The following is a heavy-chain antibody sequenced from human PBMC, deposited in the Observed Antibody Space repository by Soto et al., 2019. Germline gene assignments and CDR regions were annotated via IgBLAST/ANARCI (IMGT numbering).Heavy chain of an antibody. CDR2: NSAYNGNT. J-gene: IGHJ4*02. D-gene: IGHD6-13*01. CDR1: GYTVTSYG. CDR3: ARESSSSCHDY. Sequence: QVQLVQSGAEVKKPGASVKVSCKSSGYTVTSYGISWVRQAPGQGLEWMGWNSAYNGNTNYAQKLQGRVTMTTATSTSTAYMGLRSLRSDDTAVYYCARESSSSCHDYWGQGTLVTVSS. V-gene: IGHV1-18*01.